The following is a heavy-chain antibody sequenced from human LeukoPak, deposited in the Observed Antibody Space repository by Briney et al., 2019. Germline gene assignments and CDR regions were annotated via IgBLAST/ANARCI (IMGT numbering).Heavy chain of an antibody. CDR3: ASRAVAGTRLYWYFDL. J-gene: IGHJ2*01. D-gene: IGHD6-19*01. CDR1: GYTFTSYD. Sequence: ASVKVSCKASGYTFTSYDINWVRQATGQGLEWMGWMNPNSGNTGYAQKFQGRVTMTRNTSISTACMELSSLRSEDTAVYYCASRAVAGTRLYWYFDLWGRGTLVTVSS. V-gene: IGHV1-8*01. CDR2: MNPNSGNT.